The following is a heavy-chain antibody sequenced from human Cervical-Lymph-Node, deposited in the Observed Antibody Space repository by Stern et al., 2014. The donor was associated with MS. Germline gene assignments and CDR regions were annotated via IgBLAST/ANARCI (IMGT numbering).Heavy chain of an antibody. J-gene: IGHJ4*02. CDR2: IDWDDDK. Sequence: QITLKEPGPALVKPTQTLTLTCTFSGFSLSTSGMCVSWIRQPPGKALECLALIDWDDDKYYSTSLKTRLTISKDTSKNQVVLKMTNMDPVETATYSCARGEYYFDYWGQGTLVTVSS. CDR1: GFSLSTSGMC. D-gene: IGHD3-10*01. V-gene: IGHV2-70*01. CDR3: ARGEYYFDY.